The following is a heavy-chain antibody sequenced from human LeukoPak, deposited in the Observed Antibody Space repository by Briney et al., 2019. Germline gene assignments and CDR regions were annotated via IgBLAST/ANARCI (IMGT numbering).Heavy chain of an antibody. CDR3: ARALYDFWSGHTPYYYYYGMDV. Sequence: PGGSLRLSCAASGFTFSSYGMHWVRQAPGKGLEWVAVIWYDGSNKYYADSVKGRFTISRDNSKNTLYLQMNSLRAEDTAVYYCARALYDFWSGHTPYYYYYGMDVWGQGTTVTVSS. CDR2: IWYDGSNK. D-gene: IGHD3-3*01. CDR1: GFTFSSYG. J-gene: IGHJ6*02. V-gene: IGHV3-33*01.